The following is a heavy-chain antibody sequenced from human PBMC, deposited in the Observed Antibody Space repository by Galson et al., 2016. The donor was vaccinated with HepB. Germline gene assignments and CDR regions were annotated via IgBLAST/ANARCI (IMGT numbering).Heavy chain of an antibody. V-gene: IGHV3-33*08. J-gene: IGHJ6*02. CDR1: GFTFSNYW. CDR2: IWYDGSNK. D-gene: IGHD3-9*01. CDR3: ARDRDTILSYYGRDV. Sequence: SLRPSCAASGFTFSNYWMSWVRQAPGKGLEWVAVIWYDGSNKYYADSVKGRFTISRDNSKNTLYLQMNSLRAEDTAVYYCARDRDTILSYYGRDVWGQGTTVTVSS.